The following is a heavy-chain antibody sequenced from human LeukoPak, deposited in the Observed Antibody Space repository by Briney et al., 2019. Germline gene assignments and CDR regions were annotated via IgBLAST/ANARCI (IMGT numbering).Heavy chain of an antibody. CDR2: IYPGDSDT. CDR3: ARGENVLRFALNY. J-gene: IGHJ4*02. V-gene: IGHV5-51*01. Sequence: GESLKISCKGSGYSFTSYWIGWVRQMPGKGLEWMGIIYPGDSDTRYSPSFQGQVTISADKSTSTAYLQWSSLKASDTAMYYCARGENVLRFALNYWGQGTLVTVSS. CDR1: GYSFTSYW. D-gene: IGHD3-3*01.